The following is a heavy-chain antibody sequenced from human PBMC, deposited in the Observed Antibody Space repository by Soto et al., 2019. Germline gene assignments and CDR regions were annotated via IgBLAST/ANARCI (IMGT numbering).Heavy chain of an antibody. V-gene: IGHV3-23*01. CDR2: ISGGGRST. J-gene: IGHJ6*03. Sequence: EVQLLVSGGGLVQVGGSLRLSCAASGFTFTNYGMNWVRQAPGKGLEWVSSISGGGRSTYNGDSVRGRFTIFRAPSKNSLYQQMSSLTADDTAVYYCANQRRGGPCDYHMAVSRRGITVTVSS. CDR3: ANQRRGGPCDYHMAV. D-gene: IGHD3-16*01. CDR1: GFTFTNYG.